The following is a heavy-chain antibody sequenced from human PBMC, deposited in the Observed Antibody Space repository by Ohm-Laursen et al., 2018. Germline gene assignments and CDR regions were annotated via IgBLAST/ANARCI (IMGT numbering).Heavy chain of an antibody. CDR2: ISNDGSNK. CDR1: GFTFSSYG. V-gene: IGHV3-33*05. D-gene: IGHD3-3*01. CDR3: ARDRSEYVFRFLEWLYYYYGMDV. J-gene: IGHJ6*02. Sequence: SLRLSCTASGFTFSSYGMHWVRQAPGKGLEWVAVISNDGSNKYYADSVKGRFTISRDNSKNTLYLQMNSLRAEDTAVYYCARDRSEYVFRFLEWLYYYYGMDVWGQGTTVTVSS.